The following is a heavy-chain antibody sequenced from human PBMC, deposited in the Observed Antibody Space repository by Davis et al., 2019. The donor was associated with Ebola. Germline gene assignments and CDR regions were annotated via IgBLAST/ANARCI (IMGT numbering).Heavy chain of an antibody. D-gene: IGHD4-17*01. Sequence: GRSLRLSCPPSGLIVTDKYMSWVRQAPGKGLEWVSVTYRDGRTYYADSVKGRFTISRDHSKNTLYLQMNSLRAEDTAVYYCTRNVCGDFWYFDLWGRGTLVTVSS. CDR2: TYRDGRT. CDR3: TRNVCGDFWYFDL. CDR1: GLIVTDKY. J-gene: IGHJ2*01. V-gene: IGHV3-53*01.